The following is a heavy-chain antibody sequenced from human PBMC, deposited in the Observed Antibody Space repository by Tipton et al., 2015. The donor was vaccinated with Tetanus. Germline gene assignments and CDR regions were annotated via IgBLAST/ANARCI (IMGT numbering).Heavy chain of an antibody. Sequence: GSLRLSCADTGFRFSSDWMGWVRQAAGKGLEWVAHINRDGSEKACADAVQGRFSISRDSAKNSLSPQMNSLRAEDTAVYYCARYLFAYGMDVWGQGTTVTVSS. J-gene: IGHJ6*02. CDR3: ARYLFAYGMDV. CDR2: INRDGSEK. CDR1: GFRFSSDW. V-gene: IGHV3-7*03.